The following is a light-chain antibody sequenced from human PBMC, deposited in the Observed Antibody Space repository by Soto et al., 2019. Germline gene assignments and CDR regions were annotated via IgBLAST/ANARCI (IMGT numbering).Light chain of an antibody. J-gene: IGKJ5*01. CDR3: QQYNNWPIT. V-gene: IGKV1-5*01. Sequence: DIQMTQSPSTLSASVGDRVTITCRASQTISSWLAWYQQRPGKAPNLLIFDASTLESGVPSRFSGSGSGTTFTLTISSLQSEDFADYYCQQYNNWPITFGQGTRLEIK. CDR2: DAS. CDR1: QTISSW.